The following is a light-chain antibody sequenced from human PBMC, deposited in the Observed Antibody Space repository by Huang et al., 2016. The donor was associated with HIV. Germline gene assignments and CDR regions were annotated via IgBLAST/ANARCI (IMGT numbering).Light chain of an antibody. Sequence: MGMTQSPSSLSASVGDRVTINCRARQSISSYLNWYQQQPGKAPKLLIYAASSLQSGVPSRFSGRGSGTDFTLTISSLQPEDFATYYCQQSYSTASSFGQGTRLEMK. CDR3: QQSYSTASS. CDR1: QSISSY. CDR2: AAS. J-gene: IGKJ5*01. V-gene: IGKV1-39*01.